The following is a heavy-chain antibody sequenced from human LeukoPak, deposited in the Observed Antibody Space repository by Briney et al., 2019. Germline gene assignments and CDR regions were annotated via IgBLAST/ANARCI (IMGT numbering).Heavy chain of an antibody. CDR1: GFTFSSYA. CDR2: ISYDGSNK. D-gene: IGHD5-24*01. Sequence: PGVSLRLSCAASGFTFSSYAMHWVRQAPGKGLEWVAVISYDGSNKYYADSVKGRFTISRDSSKNTLYLQMNSLRAEDTAVYYCARDLSEMATIGYFDYWGQGTLVTVSS. J-gene: IGHJ4*02. V-gene: IGHV3-30*04. CDR3: ARDLSEMATIGYFDY.